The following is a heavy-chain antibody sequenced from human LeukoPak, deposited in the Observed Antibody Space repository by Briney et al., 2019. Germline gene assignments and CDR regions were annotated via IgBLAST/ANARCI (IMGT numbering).Heavy chain of an antibody. Sequence: GGSLRLSCAASGFTFSSYAMSWVRQAPGKGLEWVSAISGSGGSTYYADSVKGRFTISRDNSKNTLYLQMNSLRAEDTAVYYCAKAGLVPYYYSIDAWGKGTTFTVSS. V-gene: IGHV3-23*01. J-gene: IGHJ6*03. CDR1: GFTFSSYA. CDR2: ISGSGGST. CDR3: AKAGLVPYYYSIDA. D-gene: IGHD6-6*01.